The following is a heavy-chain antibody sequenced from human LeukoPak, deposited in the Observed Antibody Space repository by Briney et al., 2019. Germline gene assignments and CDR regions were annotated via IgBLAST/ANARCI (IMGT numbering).Heavy chain of an antibody. CDR1: GFPFSSSL. J-gene: IGHJ6*02. CDR3: ARELEPRSPDFYYYGMDV. Sequence: GGSLRLSCAASGFPFSSSLMHWVREAPGKGLEWVAVVSYDGINKYYADFVEARFTISRDNSKNTVFLEMNSLRPEDTAVYYCARELEPRSPDFYYYGMDVWGQGTTVIVSS. CDR2: VSYDGINK. V-gene: IGHV3-30-3*01. D-gene: IGHD1-1*01.